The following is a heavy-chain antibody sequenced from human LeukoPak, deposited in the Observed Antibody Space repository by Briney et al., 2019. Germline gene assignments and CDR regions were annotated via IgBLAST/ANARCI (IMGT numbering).Heavy chain of an antibody. Sequence: GASVKVSCKASGYTFTSYDINWVRQATGQGLEWMGWMNPNSGNTGYAQKFQGRVTMTRNTSISTAYMELNSLRSEDTAVYYCARELRAGYDFWSGSYYYYYMDVWGKGTTVTVSS. CDR2: MNPNSGNT. V-gene: IGHV1-8*01. D-gene: IGHD3-3*01. CDR1: GYTFTSYD. J-gene: IGHJ6*03. CDR3: ARELRAGYDFWSGSYYYYYMDV.